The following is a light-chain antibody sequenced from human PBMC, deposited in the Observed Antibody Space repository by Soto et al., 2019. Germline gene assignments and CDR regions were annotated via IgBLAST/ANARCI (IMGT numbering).Light chain of an antibody. CDR3: QRYDSSPRT. Sequence: DIVLTQSPGTLSLSPGERATLSCRASQSVSSNYLAWYQQKPGQAPRLLISGASSRAADIPDRFSGSGSGTDFTLTINRLEPEDFAVYYCQRYDSSPRTFGQGTKVDIK. V-gene: IGKV3-20*01. CDR2: GAS. CDR1: QSVSSNY. J-gene: IGKJ1*01.